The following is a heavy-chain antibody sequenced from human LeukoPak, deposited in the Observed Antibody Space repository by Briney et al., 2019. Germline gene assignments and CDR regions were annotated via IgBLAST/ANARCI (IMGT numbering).Heavy chain of an antibody. J-gene: IGHJ4*02. D-gene: IGHD2-21*01. CDR1: GGSFSGYY. CDR3: ARSRILGYYFDY. Sequence: SETLSLTCAVYGGSFSGYYWSWTRQPPGKGLEWIGEINHSGSTNYNPSLKSRVTVSVDTSKNQFSLKLSSVTAADTAVYYCARSRILGYYFDYWGQGTLVTVSS. CDR2: INHSGST. V-gene: IGHV4-34*01.